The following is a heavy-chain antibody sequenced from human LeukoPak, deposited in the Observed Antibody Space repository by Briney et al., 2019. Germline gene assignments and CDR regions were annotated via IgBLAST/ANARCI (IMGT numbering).Heavy chain of an antibody. D-gene: IGHD3/OR15-3a*01. CDR2: NYYSGSG. J-gene: IGHJ6*03. Sequence: PSETLSLTCAVSGYSISSGYYWGWLRQPPGKGLEWIGYNYYSGSGIYSPSLKSRVTISLDTSKNQFSLKLSSVTAADTAVYYCARGLIPFPRHYYYLDVWGKGTTVIVSS. V-gene: IGHV4-38-2*01. CDR1: GYSISSGYY. CDR3: ARGLIPFPRHYYYLDV.